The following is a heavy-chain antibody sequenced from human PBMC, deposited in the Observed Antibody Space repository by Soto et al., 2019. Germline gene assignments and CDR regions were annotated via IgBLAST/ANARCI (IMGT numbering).Heavy chain of an antibody. V-gene: IGHV3-23*01. Sequence: EVQLLESGGGLVQPGGSLRLSCAASGFTFSSYAMSWARRAPGKGLEWVSVISGSGGSTYYADSVKGRFTISRDNSKNTQYLQPNILRSEDTAVYYCAKVGAQYGSGTTLDNWCQGHLVSVSS. CDR2: ISGSGGST. J-gene: IGHJ4*02. CDR1: GFTFSSYA. CDR3: AKVGAQYGSGTTLDN. D-gene: IGHD3-10*01.